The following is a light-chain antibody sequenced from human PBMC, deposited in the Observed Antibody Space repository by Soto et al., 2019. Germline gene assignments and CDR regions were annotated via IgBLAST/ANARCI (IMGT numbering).Light chain of an antibody. J-gene: IGKJ3*01. Sequence: EIVLMQSPGTLSLSPGEGATLSCRASQSVNSNYLAWYQQKPGQAPTVLIFDTSRRATGVPDRFSGSGSGTDFTLTISRMEPDDFALYYCQQYGSSQFTFGPGTKVAIK. CDR1: QSVNSNY. CDR3: QQYGSSQFT. CDR2: DTS. V-gene: IGKV3-20*01.